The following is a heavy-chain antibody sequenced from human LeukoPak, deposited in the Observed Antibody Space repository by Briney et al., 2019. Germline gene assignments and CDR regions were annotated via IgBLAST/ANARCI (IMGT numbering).Heavy chain of an antibody. CDR2: VNPNSGGT. CDR3: ARVRDFCPDY. CDR1: GYTFTGYY. V-gene: IGHV1-2*02. Sequence: ASVKGYCKASGYTFTGYYMHWVRQAPGQGLEWMGWVNPNSGGTKYAQKFKGRVTMTRDTSISTAYMELSRLRSDDTAVYYCARVRDFCPDYWGQGTLVTVSS. D-gene: IGHD3-3*01. J-gene: IGHJ4*02.